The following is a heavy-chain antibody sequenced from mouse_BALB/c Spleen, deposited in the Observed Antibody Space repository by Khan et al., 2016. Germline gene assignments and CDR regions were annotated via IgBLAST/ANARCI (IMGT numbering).Heavy chain of an antibody. CDR1: VFNIKDYY. J-gene: IGHJ2*01. D-gene: IGHD1-1*01. V-gene: IGHV14-4*02. CDR2: IDPENGDT. CDR3: KAIYYGSDVYFVY. Sequence: VQLQQSGAEIVRSGASVKLSCTASVFNIKDYYMHWVKQRPEQGLEWIGWIDPENGDTEYAPKFKGKATMTADTSSNAAYLQFSSLTSEDSADYYCKAIYYGSDVYFVYWGQGTTLTVSS.